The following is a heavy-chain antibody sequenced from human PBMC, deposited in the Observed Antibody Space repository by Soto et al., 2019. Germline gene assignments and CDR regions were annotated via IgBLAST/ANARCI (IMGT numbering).Heavy chain of an antibody. CDR3: AKDRSTYYYDSSGSPGY. J-gene: IGHJ4*02. Sequence: LRLSYASSGVTFTSYAMSWVRQAPGKGLEWVSAISGSGGSTYYADSVKGRLTISRDNSKNTLYLQMNSLRAEDTAVYYCAKDRSTYYYDSSGSPGYWGQGTLVTVSS. V-gene: IGHV3-23*01. D-gene: IGHD3-22*01. CDR2: ISGSGGST. CDR1: GVTFTSYA.